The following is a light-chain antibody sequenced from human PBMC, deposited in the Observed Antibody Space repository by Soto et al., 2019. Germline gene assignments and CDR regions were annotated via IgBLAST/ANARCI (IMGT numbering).Light chain of an antibody. CDR1: QSVDSN. J-gene: IGKJ1*01. Sequence: EILMTQSPATLSVSPGERATLSCRASQSVDSNLAWYQQKPGQAPRLLIYGASTRATGIPARFSGSGSGTEFTLTISSLQSEDFGVYYCQQYNNWWTFGQGTKV. CDR3: QQYNNWWT. CDR2: GAS. V-gene: IGKV3-15*01.